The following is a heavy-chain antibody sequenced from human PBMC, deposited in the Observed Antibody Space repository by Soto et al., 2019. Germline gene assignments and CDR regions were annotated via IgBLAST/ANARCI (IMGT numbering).Heavy chain of an antibody. D-gene: IGHD2-15*01. J-gene: IGHJ4*02. CDR1: GGSVSSGSYY. CDR3: ARAPSLVAYYFDY. V-gene: IGHV4-61*01. Sequence: PSETLSLTCTVSGGSVSSGSYYWSWIRQPPGKGLEWIGYIYYSGSTNYNPSLKSRVTISVDTSKNQFSLKLSSVTAADTAVYYCARAPSLVAYYFDYWGQGTLVTVSS. CDR2: IYYSGST.